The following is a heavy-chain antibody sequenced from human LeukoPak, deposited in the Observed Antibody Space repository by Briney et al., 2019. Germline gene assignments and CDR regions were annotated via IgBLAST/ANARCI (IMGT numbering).Heavy chain of an antibody. Sequence: PGGSLRLSCAASGFTFSSYGIHWVRQAPGKGLEWVAVISYDGSNKYYADSVKGRFTISRDNSKNTLYLQMNSLRAEDTAVYYCAKDSSGYYSGLYYWGQGTLVTVSS. CDR3: AKDSSGYYSGLYY. CDR2: ISYDGSNK. D-gene: IGHD3-22*01. V-gene: IGHV3-30*18. CDR1: GFTFSSYG. J-gene: IGHJ4*02.